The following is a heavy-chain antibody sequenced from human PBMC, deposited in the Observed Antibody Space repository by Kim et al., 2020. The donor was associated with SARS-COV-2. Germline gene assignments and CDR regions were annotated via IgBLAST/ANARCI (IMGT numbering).Heavy chain of an antibody. D-gene: IGHD2-15*01. CDR2: IYYSGST. V-gene: IGHV4-59*01. CDR3: ARFAGYCSGGSCYPDHDAFDI. Sequence: SETLSLTCTVSGGSISSYYWSWIRQPPGKGLEWIGYIYYSGSTNYNPSLKSRVTISVDTSKNQFSLKLSSVTAADTAVYYCARFAGYCSGGSCYPDHDAFDIWGQGTMVTVSS. J-gene: IGHJ3*02. CDR1: GGSISSYY.